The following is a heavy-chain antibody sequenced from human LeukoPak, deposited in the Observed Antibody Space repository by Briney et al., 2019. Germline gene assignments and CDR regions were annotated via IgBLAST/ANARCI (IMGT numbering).Heavy chain of an antibody. D-gene: IGHD3-10*01. CDR3: ARGARFTVRGVYYFDY. J-gene: IGHJ4*02. CDR2: ISYDGSNK. V-gene: IGHV3-30-3*01. CDR1: GFTFSSYA. Sequence: PGRSLRLSCAASGFTFSSYAMHWVRQAPGKGLEWVAVISYDGSNKYYADSVKGRFTISRDNSKNTLYLQMNSLRAEDMAVYYCARGARFTVRGVYYFDYWGQGTLVTVSS.